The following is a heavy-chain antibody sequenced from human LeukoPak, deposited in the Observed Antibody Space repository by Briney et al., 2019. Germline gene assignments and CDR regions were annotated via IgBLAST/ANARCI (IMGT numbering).Heavy chain of an antibody. J-gene: IGHJ4*02. Sequence: GGSLRLSCAASGFTFSNCAMSWVRQAPGKGLEWVSAISSGGTRSYYADSVKGRFTISRDNSKNILFLQMGSLRADDTAVYYCAKGTMDGGQYYYDSSGGQGTLVTVSS. CDR3: AKGTMDGGQYYYDSS. CDR2: ISSGGTRS. D-gene: IGHD3-22*01. V-gene: IGHV3-23*01. CDR1: GFTFSNCA.